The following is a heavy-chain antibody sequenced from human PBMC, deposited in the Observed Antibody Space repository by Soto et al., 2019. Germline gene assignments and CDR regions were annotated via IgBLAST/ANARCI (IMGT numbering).Heavy chain of an antibody. CDR1: GGSISSSNW. J-gene: IGHJ4*02. V-gene: IGHV4-4*02. Sequence: SETLSLTCAVSGGSISSSNWWSWVRQPPGKGLEWIGEIYHSGSTYYNPSPKSRLTISLDTSKNQFSLKLSSVSAADTAVYYCARDRSNSPDYFDYWGQGTLVTVSS. D-gene: IGHD6-6*01. CDR3: ARDRSNSPDYFDY. CDR2: IYHSGST.